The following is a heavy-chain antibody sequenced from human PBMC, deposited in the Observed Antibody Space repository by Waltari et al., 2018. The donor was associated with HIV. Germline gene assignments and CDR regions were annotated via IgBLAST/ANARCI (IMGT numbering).Heavy chain of an antibody. CDR2: ISGSGGLT. V-gene: IGHV3-23*04. Sequence: EVQLVESGGGLVQPGGSLRVSCAASGFTFSSYAMSWVRQAPGKGLEWVSAISGSGGLTYYADSVKGRFTMSRDNSKNTLYLQMSSLRAEDTALYYCAKVKVGGVATIIGKGYFDHWGQGTLVTVSS. CDR1: GFTFSSYA. D-gene: IGHD5-12*01. J-gene: IGHJ4*02. CDR3: AKVKVGGVATIIGKGYFDH.